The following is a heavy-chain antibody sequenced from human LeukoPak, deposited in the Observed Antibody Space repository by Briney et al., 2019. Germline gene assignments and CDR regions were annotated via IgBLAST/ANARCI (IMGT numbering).Heavy chain of an antibody. CDR2: ISHSGAT. J-gene: IGHJ3*02. D-gene: IGHD3-16*01. V-gene: IGHV4-34*01. CDR1: GGSFSDYQ. Sequence: SETLSLTCAGSGGSFSDYQWNWIRQSPGKGLEWLGEISHSGATTYNPSLKSRVTISVDTSKNQFSLKLQSVTAADTGVYYCARGLVWRFLFDSRRDSFDIWGQGTTITVSS. CDR3: ARGLVWRFLFDSRRDSFDI.